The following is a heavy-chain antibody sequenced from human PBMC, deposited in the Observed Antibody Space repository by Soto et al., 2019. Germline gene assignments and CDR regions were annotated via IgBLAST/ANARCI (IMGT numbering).Heavy chain of an antibody. CDR2: IYYTGST. CDR3: ARIEMASIK. Sequence: PSETLSLTCTVSGDSISSNGYYWIWVRQHPGKGLEWIGHIYYTGSTFYSPSLKSRLTISLDTSKNQFSLDLRSVTAADTAMYYCARIEMASIKWGRGTLVTVSS. CDR1: GDSISSNGYY. V-gene: IGHV4-31*03. J-gene: IGHJ4*02.